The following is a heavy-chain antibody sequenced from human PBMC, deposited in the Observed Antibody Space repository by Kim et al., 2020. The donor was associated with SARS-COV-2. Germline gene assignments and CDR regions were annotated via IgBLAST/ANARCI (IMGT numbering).Heavy chain of an antibody. J-gene: IGHJ4*02. CDR3: VRASAVAGTGFFDY. Sequence: GGSLRLSCVASGFRFSNYFMNWVHQAPGKGLEWVANLKPDGSAKYYGASVKGRFTISRDTTKNSLFLQMDSLRAEDTAVYYCVRASAVAGTGFFDYWGQGTLVTVSS. D-gene: IGHD6-13*01. CDR2: LKPDGSAK. CDR1: GFRFSNYF. V-gene: IGHV3-7*01.